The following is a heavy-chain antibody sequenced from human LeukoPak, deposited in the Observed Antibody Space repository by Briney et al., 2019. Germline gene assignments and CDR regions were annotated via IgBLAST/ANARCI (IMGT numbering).Heavy chain of an antibody. CDR3: ARELDRYYDSSGYLNAFDI. CDR1: GFTFSDYY. V-gene: IGHV3-11*04. Sequence: GGSLRLSCAASGFTFSDYYMSWIRQAPGKGLEWVSYISSSGSTIYYADSVKGRFTISRDNAKNSLYLQMNSLRAEDTAVYYCARELDRYYDSSGYLNAFDIWGQGTMVTVSS. J-gene: IGHJ3*02. CDR2: ISSSGSTI. D-gene: IGHD3-22*01.